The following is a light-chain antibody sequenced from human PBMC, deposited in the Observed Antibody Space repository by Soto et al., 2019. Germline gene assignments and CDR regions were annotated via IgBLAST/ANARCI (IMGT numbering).Light chain of an antibody. CDR1: SSNIGNNY. CDR2: RNY. J-gene: IGLJ3*02. Sequence: QAVVTQPPSASGTPGQRVTISCSGSSSNIGNNYVSWYQQFPGTAPKLLIHRNYQRPSGVPDRFSGSKSGTSASLAISGLRSEDEADYYCAVWDDSLSGRVFGGGTKLTVL. CDR3: AVWDDSLSGRV. V-gene: IGLV1-47*01.